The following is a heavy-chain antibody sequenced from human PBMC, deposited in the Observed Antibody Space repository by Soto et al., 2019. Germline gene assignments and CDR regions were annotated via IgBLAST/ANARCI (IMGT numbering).Heavy chain of an antibody. CDR1: GGTFSSYA. CDR3: ARDLRYDSRGPVDY. V-gene: IGHV1-69*12. Sequence: QVQLVQSGAEVKKPGSSVKVSCKASGGTFSSYAISWVRQAPGQGLEWMGGIIPIFGTANYAQKFQGRVTITADESTSRASMGLSSLRSEDTAVYSCARDLRYDSRGPVDYWGQGTLVTVSS. J-gene: IGHJ4*02. CDR2: IIPIFGTA. D-gene: IGHD3-22*01.